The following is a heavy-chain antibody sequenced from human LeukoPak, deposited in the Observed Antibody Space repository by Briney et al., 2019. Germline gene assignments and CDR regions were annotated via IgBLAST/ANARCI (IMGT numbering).Heavy chain of an antibody. J-gene: IGHJ6*03. V-gene: IGHV1-2*02. Sequence: ASVKVSCKASGSTFTGYYINWVRQPPGPGLGWMRWINPNSGGTNYAQKFQGSVTTTRDTSISTAYMELSRLRSDDTAVYYCAREIGEDTAMVHPPYYYYYMDVWGKGNTVTVSS. CDR3: AREIGEDTAMVHPPYYYYYMDV. CDR1: GSTFTGYY. CDR2: INPNSGGT. D-gene: IGHD5-18*01.